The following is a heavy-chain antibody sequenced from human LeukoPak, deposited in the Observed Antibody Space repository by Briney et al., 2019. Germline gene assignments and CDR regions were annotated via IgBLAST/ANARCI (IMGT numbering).Heavy chain of an antibody. Sequence: SETLSLTCAVYGGSFSGYYWSWIRQPPGKGLEWIGYIYYSGSTNYNPSLKSRVTISVDTSKNQFSLKLSSVTAADTAVYYCARADNWNLHYYFDYWGQGTLVTVSS. D-gene: IGHD1-20*01. J-gene: IGHJ4*02. CDR3: ARADNWNLHYYFDY. CDR2: IYYSGST. V-gene: IGHV4-59*01. CDR1: GGSFSGYY.